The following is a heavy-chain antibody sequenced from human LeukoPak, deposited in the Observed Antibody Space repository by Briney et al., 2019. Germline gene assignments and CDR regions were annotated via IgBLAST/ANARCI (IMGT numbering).Heavy chain of an antibody. CDR3: ARVRAACYYGMDV. CDR2: ISSSSSTI. CDR1: GFTFSSYS. V-gene: IGHV3-48*01. D-gene: IGHD6-25*01. J-gene: IGHJ6*02. Sequence: GGSLRLSCAAPGFTFSSYSMNWVRQAPGKGLEWVSYISSSSSTIYYADSVKGRFTISRDNAKNSLYLQMNSLRAEDTAVYYCARVRAACYYGMDVWGQGTTVTVSS.